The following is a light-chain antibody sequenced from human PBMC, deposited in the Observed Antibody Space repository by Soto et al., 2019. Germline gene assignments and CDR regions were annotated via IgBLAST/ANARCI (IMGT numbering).Light chain of an antibody. V-gene: IGKV3-20*01. Sequence: EIVLTQSPGTLSLSPGETATLSCRASQSVSSGYLAWYQQKPGQAPRLLIFDASRRATGIADRFSGSGSGTDFTLTVNRLEPEDFAVYYCHQYGSLPITFGQGTRLEIK. J-gene: IGKJ5*01. CDR2: DAS. CDR1: QSVSSGY. CDR3: HQYGSLPIT.